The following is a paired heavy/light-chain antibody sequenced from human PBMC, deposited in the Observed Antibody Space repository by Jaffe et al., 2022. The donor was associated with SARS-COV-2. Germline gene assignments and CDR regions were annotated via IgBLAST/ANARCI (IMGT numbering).Heavy chain of an antibody. V-gene: IGHV1-58*01. J-gene: IGHJ5*02. D-gene: IGHD3-10*01. CDR1: GFTSSRSA. Sequence: QMHLVQSGPEVKKPGTSVNVSCKASGFTSSRSAVQWVRQARGQRLEWIGWIVVGSGNTKYAQRFQERVTITRDMSTSTVYMELSSLRSDDTAVYFCAAATEQYYYGSGTHITPNWFDPWGQGTLVIVSS. CDR2: IVVGSGNT. CDR3: AAATEQYYYGSGTHITPNWFDP.
Light chain of an antibody. J-gene: IGKJ1*01. CDR3: MQALQTWT. Sequence: DIVMTQFPLSLPVTPGEPASISCRSSQSLLHSNGYNYLDWYLQKPGQSPRLLIYLGSNRASGVPDRFSGSGSGTDFTLKISRVEAEDVGVYYCMQALQTWTFGQGTKVEIK. V-gene: IGKV2-28*01. CDR1: QSLLHSNGYNY. CDR2: LGS.